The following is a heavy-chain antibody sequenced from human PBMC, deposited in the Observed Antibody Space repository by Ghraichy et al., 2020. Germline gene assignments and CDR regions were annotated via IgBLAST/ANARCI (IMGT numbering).Heavy chain of an antibody. CDR1: GDSVSSNSAA. Sequence: SQTLSLTCAISGDSVSSNSAAWNWIRQSPSRGLEWLGRTYYRSMWFYDYAVSVKGRITINPDTSRNQFSLQLNSVTPEDTAVYYCARDQPKPYCGGDCSLDDWGQGTLVTVSS. D-gene: IGHD2-21*02. V-gene: IGHV6-1*01. CDR2: TYYRSMWFY. J-gene: IGHJ4*02. CDR3: ARDQPKPYCGGDCSLDD.